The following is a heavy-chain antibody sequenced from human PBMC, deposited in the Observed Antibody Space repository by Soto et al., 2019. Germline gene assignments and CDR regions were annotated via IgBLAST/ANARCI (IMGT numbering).Heavy chain of an antibody. Sequence: PSETLSLTCTVSGGSISSGDYYWSWIRQPPGKGLEWIGYIYYSGSTYYNPSLKSRVTISVDTSKNQFSLKLSSVTAADTAVYYCARDDSSGYYGLDYWGQGTLVTVSS. D-gene: IGHD3-22*01. V-gene: IGHV4-30-4*02. CDR1: GGSISSGDYY. J-gene: IGHJ4*02. CDR3: ARDDSSGYYGLDY. CDR2: IYYSGST.